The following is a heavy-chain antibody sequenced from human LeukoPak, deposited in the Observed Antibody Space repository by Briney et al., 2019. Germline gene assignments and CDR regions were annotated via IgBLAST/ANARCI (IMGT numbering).Heavy chain of an antibody. Sequence: QPGGSLRLSCAASGFTFSNYALTWVRQAPGKGLVWVSRINGDGSSTNYADSVKGRFTISRDNAKNTLYLQLNSLRAEDTAIYYCARSQGPYDYWGQGTLVTVSS. CDR2: INGDGSST. CDR1: GFTFSNYA. V-gene: IGHV3-74*01. J-gene: IGHJ4*02. CDR3: ARSQGPYDY.